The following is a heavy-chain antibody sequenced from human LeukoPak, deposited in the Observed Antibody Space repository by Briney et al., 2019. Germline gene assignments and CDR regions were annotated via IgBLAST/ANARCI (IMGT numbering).Heavy chain of an antibody. V-gene: IGHV4-59*01. J-gene: IGHJ6*02. CDR2: MLYTGSE. CDR1: GGSISSGN. CDR3: VRVSVVYGMDV. Sequence: PSEALSLTCGVPGGSISSGNWAWVWQPPGEGLDWNGHMLYTGSENYIHHLQRRATLSLATSKKQFSLKLSSVTAVDTAVYDCVRVSVVYGMDVWGRGTTDSVSS.